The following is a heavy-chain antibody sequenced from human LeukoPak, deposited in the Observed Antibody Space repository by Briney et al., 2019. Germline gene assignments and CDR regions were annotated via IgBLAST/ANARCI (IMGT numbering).Heavy chain of an antibody. CDR2: ISGSAGST. D-gene: IGHD1-1*01. CDR1: GFTFSSYA. CDR3: AKSTTGPTRWFDP. V-gene: IGHV3-23*01. J-gene: IGHJ5*02. Sequence: GGSLRLACAASGFTFSSYAMSWVRQAPGKGLEWVSPISGSAGSTYYADSVKGRFTISRDNSKNTLYLQMNSLRAEDTAVYYCAKSTTGPTRWFDPWGQGTLVTVSS.